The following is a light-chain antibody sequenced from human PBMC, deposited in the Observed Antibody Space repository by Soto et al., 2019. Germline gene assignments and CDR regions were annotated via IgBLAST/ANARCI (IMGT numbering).Light chain of an antibody. V-gene: IGKV1-9*01. CDR1: QGIRSF. CDR2: AAS. J-gene: IGKJ1*01. Sequence: DIQLTQSPSFLSASVGDRVTITCRASQGIRSFLAWYQQKPGKAPQLLIYAASTLQSGVPSRFSGSGSGTESALPNSSLQPEDFATSYCQELNSYPRTFGQGTKVDIK. CDR3: QELNSYPRT.